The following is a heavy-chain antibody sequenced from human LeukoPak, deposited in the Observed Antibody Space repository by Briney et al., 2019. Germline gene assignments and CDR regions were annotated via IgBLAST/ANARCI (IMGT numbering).Heavy chain of an antibody. Sequence: SETLSLTCTVSGYSISSGYYWGWIRQPPGKGLEWIGSIYHSGSTYYNPSLKSRVTISVDTSKNQFSLKLSSVTAANTAVYYCARLDYYYGSGSYYPLFDYWGQGTLVTVSS. CDR3: ARLDYYYGSGSYYPLFDY. CDR2: IYHSGST. J-gene: IGHJ4*02. V-gene: IGHV4-38-2*02. D-gene: IGHD3-10*01. CDR1: GYSISSGYY.